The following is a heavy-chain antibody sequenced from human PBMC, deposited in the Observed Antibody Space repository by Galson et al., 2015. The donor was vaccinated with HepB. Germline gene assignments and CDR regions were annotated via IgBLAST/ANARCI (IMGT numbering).Heavy chain of an antibody. Sequence: SLRLSCAASGFTFSGYWMHWVRQVPGKGLVWVSRINDDGTSTTYADSVKGRFTISRDNAKNMVFLQMNSLRADDTAVYYCARSRVERTVAGTFDSWGQGTLVTVSS. CDR1: GFTFSGYW. V-gene: IGHV3-74*01. J-gene: IGHJ4*02. D-gene: IGHD6-19*01. CDR2: INDDGTST. CDR3: ARSRVERTVAGTFDS.